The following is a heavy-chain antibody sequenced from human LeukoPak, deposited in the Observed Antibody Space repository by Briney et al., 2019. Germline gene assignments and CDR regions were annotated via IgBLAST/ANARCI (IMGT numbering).Heavy chain of an antibody. CDR2: ISYDGSNK. J-gene: IGHJ4*02. D-gene: IGHD6-19*01. CDR3: ARAIQAVAGTFHRDYYFDY. Sequence: PGGSLRLSCAASGFTFSSYAMHWVRQAPGKGLEGVAVISYDGSNKYYADSVKGRCTISRDNSKNTLYLQMNSLRAEDTAVYYCARAIQAVAGTFHRDYYFDYWGQGTLVTVSS. V-gene: IGHV3-30*04. CDR1: GFTFSSYA.